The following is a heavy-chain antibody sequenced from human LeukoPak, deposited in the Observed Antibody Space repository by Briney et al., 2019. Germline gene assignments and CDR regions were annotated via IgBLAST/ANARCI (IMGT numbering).Heavy chain of an antibody. CDR1: GGSISSSSYY. CDR3: ASGIVVVVAATYYFDY. CDR2: TYYSGST. V-gene: IGHV4-39*01. Sequence: SETLSLTCTVSGGSISSSSYYWGWIRQPPGKGLEWIGSTYYSGSTYYNPSLKSRVTISVDTSKNQFSLKLSSVTAADTAVYYCASGIVVVVAATYYFDYWGQGTLVTVSS. D-gene: IGHD2-15*01. J-gene: IGHJ4*02.